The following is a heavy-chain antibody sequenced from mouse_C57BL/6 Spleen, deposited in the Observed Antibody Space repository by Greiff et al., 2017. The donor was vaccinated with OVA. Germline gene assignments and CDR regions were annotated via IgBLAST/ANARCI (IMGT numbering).Heavy chain of an antibody. CDR3: ARERPWYFDV. CDR1: GFTFSDYG. V-gene: IGHV5-17*01. Sequence: EVHLVESGGGLVKPGGSLKLTCAASGFTFSDYGMHWVRQAPEKGLEWVAYISSGSSTIYYADTVKGRFTISRDNAKNTLFLQMTSLRSEDTAMYYCARERPWYFDVWGTGTTVTVSS. D-gene: IGHD1-2*01. CDR2: ISSGSSTI. J-gene: IGHJ1*03.